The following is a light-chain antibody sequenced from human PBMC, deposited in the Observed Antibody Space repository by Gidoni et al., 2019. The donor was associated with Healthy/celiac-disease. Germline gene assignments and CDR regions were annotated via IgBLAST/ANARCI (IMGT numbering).Light chain of an antibody. CDR3: SSYTSSSTLVV. J-gene: IGLJ2*01. V-gene: IGLV2-14*01. CDR1: SSDVGGYNY. CDR2: EVS. Sequence: QSALTQPASVSVSPGQSITISFTGTSSDVGGYNYVSWYQQHPGKAPKLMIYEVSNRPSGVSNRFSGSKSGNTASLTISGLQAEDEADYYCSSYTSSSTLVVFGGGTKLTVL.